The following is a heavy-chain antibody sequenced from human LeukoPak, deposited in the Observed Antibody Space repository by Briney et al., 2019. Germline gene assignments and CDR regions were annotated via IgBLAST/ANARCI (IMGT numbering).Heavy chain of an antibody. CDR1: GYSFTNYW. V-gene: IGHV5-51*01. CDR3: VRHQPWRHHCHY. D-gene: IGHD1-14*01. J-gene: IGHJ4*02. CDR2: IFPGDPDT. Sequence: GESLKISCQISGYSFTNYWIGWVRQLPGKGLEWGGIIFPGDPDTHYSPSFRGQVTLSADQSNSTAYLQWDSPKASDSAVYFCVRHQPWRHHCHYWAQGPLIPLPS.